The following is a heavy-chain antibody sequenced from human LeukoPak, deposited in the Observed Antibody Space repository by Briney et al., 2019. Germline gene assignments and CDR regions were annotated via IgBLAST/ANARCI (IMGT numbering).Heavy chain of an antibody. V-gene: IGHV3-21*01. CDR1: GFTFSSYS. CDR2: ISSSSSYI. Sequence: PGGSLRLSCAASGFTFSSYSMNWVRQAPGKGLEWVSSISSSSSYIYYADSVKGRFTISRDNAKNSLYLQMNSLRAEDTAVYYCARAEEQQLSLGGYWGQGTLVTVSS. J-gene: IGHJ4*02. CDR3: ARAEEQQLSLGGY. D-gene: IGHD6-13*01.